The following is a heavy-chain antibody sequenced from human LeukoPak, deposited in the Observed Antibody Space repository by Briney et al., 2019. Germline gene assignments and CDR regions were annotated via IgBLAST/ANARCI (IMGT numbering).Heavy chain of an antibody. CDR1: SGSISSYY. V-gene: IGHV4-59*08. Sequence: PSETLSLTCTVSSGSISSYYWSWIRQPPGKGLEWIGYISNSGSTNYNPSLKSRVTISVDTSMNQFSLKLSSVTAADTAVYYCARHDKYGGYDYWGQGTLVTVSS. CDR2: ISNSGST. CDR3: ARHDKYGGYDY. J-gene: IGHJ4*02. D-gene: IGHD4-17*01.